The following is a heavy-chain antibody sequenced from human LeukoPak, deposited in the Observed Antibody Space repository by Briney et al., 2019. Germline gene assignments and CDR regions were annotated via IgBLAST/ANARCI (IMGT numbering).Heavy chain of an antibody. Sequence: GGSLRLSCAASGFTFSSYDMHWVRQATGKGLEWVSAIGTAGDAYYPGSVKGRFTISRENAKNSLYLQMNSLRAGDTAVYYCARTEGYGDFVWFDPWGQGTLVTVSS. D-gene: IGHD4-17*01. CDR3: ARTEGYGDFVWFDP. CDR1: GFTFSSYD. V-gene: IGHV3-13*04. CDR2: IGTAGDA. J-gene: IGHJ5*02.